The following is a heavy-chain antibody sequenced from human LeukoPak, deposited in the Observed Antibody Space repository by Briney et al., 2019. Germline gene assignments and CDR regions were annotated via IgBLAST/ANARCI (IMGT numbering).Heavy chain of an antibody. CDR3: ARAPYYDSSGYYLNYYYMDV. J-gene: IGHJ6*03. Sequence: GASVKVSCKASGYTFTSYGISWVRQAPGQGLEWMGWISAYNGNTNYAQKLQGRVTMTTDTSTSTAYMELRSLRSDDTAVYYCARAPYYDSSGYYLNYYYMDVWGKGTTVTVSS. D-gene: IGHD3-22*01. V-gene: IGHV1-18*01. CDR1: GYTFTSYG. CDR2: ISAYNGNT.